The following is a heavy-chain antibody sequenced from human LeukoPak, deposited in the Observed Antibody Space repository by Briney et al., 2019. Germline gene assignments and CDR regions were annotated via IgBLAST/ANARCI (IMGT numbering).Heavy chain of an antibody. V-gene: IGHV3-53*01. CDR1: GFTVSSNY. CDR3: AISLVVPAAGDY. D-gene: IGHD2-2*01. J-gene: IGHJ4*02. Sequence: GSLRLSCAASGFTVSSNYMSWVRQAPGKGLEWVSVIYSGGSTYYADSVKGRFTISRDNSKNTLYLQMNSLRAEDTAVYYCAISLVVPAAGDYWGQGTLVTVSS. CDR2: IYSGGST.